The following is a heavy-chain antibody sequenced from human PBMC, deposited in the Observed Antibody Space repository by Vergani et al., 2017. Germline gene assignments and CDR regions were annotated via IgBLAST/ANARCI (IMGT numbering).Heavy chain of an antibody. J-gene: IGHJ2*01. V-gene: IGHV3-9*01. CDR3: VKDIAASGNYWYFDL. D-gene: IGHD6-13*01. CDR2: INWNSDSI. Sequence: VQLVESGGGLVQPGRSLRLSCAASGFTFDDYAMHWVRQAPGKGLEGVSGINWNSDSIAFADPVKGRFTISRDNAKNSLYVQMNSLRAVETALYYCVKDIAASGNYWYFDLWGRGTLVTVSS. CDR1: GFTFDDYA.